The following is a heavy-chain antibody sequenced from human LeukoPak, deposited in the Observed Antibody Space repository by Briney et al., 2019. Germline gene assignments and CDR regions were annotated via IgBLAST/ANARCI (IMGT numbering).Heavy chain of an antibody. CDR1: GYTFTGYY. J-gene: IGHJ4*02. V-gene: IGHV1-2*02. CDR3: ARPVGATRRFDY. CDR2: INPNSGRT. Sequence: AASVTVSCKGSGYTFTGYYMHWLRQAPAQGVEGMGRINPNSGRTNYAQKFQGRVTMTRDTSISTAYMELSRLRSDDTAVYYCARPVGATRRFDYWGQGTLVTVSS. D-gene: IGHD1-26*01.